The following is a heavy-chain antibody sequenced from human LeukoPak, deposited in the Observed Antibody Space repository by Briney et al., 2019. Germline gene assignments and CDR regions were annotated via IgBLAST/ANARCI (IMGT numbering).Heavy chain of an antibody. CDR1: GGTFSSYA. Sequence: SAKVSCKASGGTFSSYAISWVRQAPGQGLEWMGGIIPIFGTANYAQKFQGRVTITADESTSTAYMELSSLRSEDTAVYYCASRADIASGWYKGGDQFDYWGQGTLVTVSS. D-gene: IGHD6-19*01. V-gene: IGHV1-69*13. CDR3: ASRADIASGWYKGGDQFDY. J-gene: IGHJ4*02. CDR2: IIPIFGTA.